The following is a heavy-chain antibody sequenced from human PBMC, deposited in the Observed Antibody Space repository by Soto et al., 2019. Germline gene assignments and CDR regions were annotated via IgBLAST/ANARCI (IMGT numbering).Heavy chain of an antibody. D-gene: IGHD3-3*01. CDR3: AKGHYDFWSGPQDY. CDR2: ISGSGGST. V-gene: IGHV3-23*01. Sequence: GGSLRLSCAASGFTFSSYAMSWARQAPGKGLEWVSGISGSGGSTYYADSVKGRFTISRDNSKNTLYLQMNSLRAEDTAVYYCAKGHYDFWSGPQDYWGQGTLVTVSS. J-gene: IGHJ4*02. CDR1: GFTFSSYA.